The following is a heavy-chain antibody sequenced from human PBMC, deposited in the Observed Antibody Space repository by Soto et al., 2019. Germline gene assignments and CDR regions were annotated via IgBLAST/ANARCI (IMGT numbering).Heavy chain of an antibody. CDR1: GFTFSSYW. D-gene: IGHD6-19*01. CDR3: ARDNSSGWYPQYFQH. Sequence: EVQLVESGGGLVQPGGSLRLSCAASGFTFSSYWMSWVRQAPGKGLEWVANIKQDGSEKYYVDSVKGRFTISRDNAKNSLYLQMNSLRAEDTAVYYCARDNSSGWYPQYFQHWGQGTLVTVSS. J-gene: IGHJ1*01. V-gene: IGHV3-7*01. CDR2: IKQDGSEK.